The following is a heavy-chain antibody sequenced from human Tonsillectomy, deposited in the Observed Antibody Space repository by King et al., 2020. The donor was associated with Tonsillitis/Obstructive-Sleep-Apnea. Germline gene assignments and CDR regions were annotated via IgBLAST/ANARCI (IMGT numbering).Heavy chain of an antibody. CDR1: GFIFSSYA. CDR2: LSGNGVRT. V-gene: IGHV3-23*04. D-gene: IGHD4-23*01. Sequence: QLVQSGGGLVQPGGSLRLSCAASGFIFSSYAMSLVRPAPGKGLEWVSSLSGNGVRTYYADSVKGRFTISRDNSKSTLYLQMNSLRADDTAVYYCAKSHVVTPSDYYYYYYMDVWGKGTTVTVSS. CDR3: AKSHVVTPSDYYYYYYMDV. J-gene: IGHJ6*03.